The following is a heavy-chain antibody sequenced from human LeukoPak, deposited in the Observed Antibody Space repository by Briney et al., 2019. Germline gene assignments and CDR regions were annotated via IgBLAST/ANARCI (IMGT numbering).Heavy chain of an antibody. J-gene: IGHJ4*02. D-gene: IGHD6-19*01. CDR3: AKIDSIAVAGEGDY. CDR1: GFTFSSYV. V-gene: IGHV3-23*01. CDR2: ISGSGGST. Sequence: GGSLRLSCAASGFTFSSYVMSWVRQAPGKGLEWVSAISGSGGSTYYADSVKGRFTISRDNSKNTLYLQMNSLRAEDTAVYYCAKIDSIAVAGEGDYWGQGTLVTVSS.